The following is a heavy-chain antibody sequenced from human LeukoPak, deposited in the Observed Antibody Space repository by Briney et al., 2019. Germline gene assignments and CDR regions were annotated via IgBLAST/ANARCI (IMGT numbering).Heavy chain of an antibody. J-gene: IGHJ1*01. D-gene: IGHD3-16*01. Sequence: PSETLSLTCAVSGGSISSGGYSWSWIRQPPGKGLEWTGYIYHSGSTYYNPSLKSRVTISVDRSKNQFSLKLSSVTAADTAVYYCASGLIPAEYFQHWGQGTLVTVSS. CDR2: IYHSGST. CDR1: GGSISSGGYS. V-gene: IGHV4-30-2*01. CDR3: ASGLIPAEYFQH.